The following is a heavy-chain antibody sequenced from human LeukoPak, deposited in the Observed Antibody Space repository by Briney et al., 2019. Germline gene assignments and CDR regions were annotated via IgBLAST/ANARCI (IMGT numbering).Heavy chain of an antibody. Sequence: SETLSLTCTVSDGSISIYYWSWIRQPPGKGLEWIGYVYSSGNTNYSPSLKGRAIISADASKNQFSLKLTSVTAADTAVYYCVRDRELTYWGQGILVTVSS. J-gene: IGHJ4*02. CDR3: VRDRELTY. D-gene: IGHD3-10*01. V-gene: IGHV4-4*08. CDR2: VYSSGNT. CDR1: DGSISIYY.